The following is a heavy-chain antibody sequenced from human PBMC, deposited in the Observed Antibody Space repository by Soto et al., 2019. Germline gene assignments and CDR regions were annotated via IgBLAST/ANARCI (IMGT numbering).Heavy chain of an antibody. Sequence: GGSLRLSCAASGFTFSSYSMNWVRQATGKGLEWVSYISSSSSTIYYADSVKGRFTISRDNAKNSLYLQMNSLRAEDTAVYYCARERGYCSGGSCYPYFDYWGQGTLVTVSS. CDR3: ARERGYCSGGSCYPYFDY. V-gene: IGHV3-48*01. CDR2: ISSSSSTI. D-gene: IGHD2-15*01. CDR1: GFTFSSYS. J-gene: IGHJ4*02.